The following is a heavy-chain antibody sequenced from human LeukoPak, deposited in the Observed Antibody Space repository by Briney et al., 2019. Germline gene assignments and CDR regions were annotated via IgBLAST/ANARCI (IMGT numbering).Heavy chain of an antibody. V-gene: IGHV3-30-3*01. CDR3: ARDQFQPPADDIGPGLY. Sequence: PGGSLRLSCAASGFTFSNFAMHWVRQAPRKGLEWVEVILSDGSNKFYADSVKGRFTISRDNSKNTLYLQMNSLRAEDTAVYYCARDQFQPPADDIGPGLYWGQGTLVTVSS. J-gene: IGHJ4*02. CDR2: ILSDGSNK. D-gene: IGHD1-1*01. CDR1: GFTFSNFA.